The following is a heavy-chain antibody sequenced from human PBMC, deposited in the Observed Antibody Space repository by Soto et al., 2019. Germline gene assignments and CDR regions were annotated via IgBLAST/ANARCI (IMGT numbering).Heavy chain of an antibody. J-gene: IGHJ4*02. CDR3: AKKVNSGSGSQFFDY. V-gene: IGHV3-23*01. CDR1: GCTFRSYS. CDR2: FRSGGDDDTT. Sequence: EVQLLESGGGLVQPGGSLRLSCAAYGCTFRSYSMSWVRQAPGKGLEWVSGFRSGGDDDTTYYADSVRGRFTISRDNSKNTLFLQMNSLRAEDTAICYCAKKVNSGSGSQFFDYWGQGTLVTASS. D-gene: IGHD3-10*01.